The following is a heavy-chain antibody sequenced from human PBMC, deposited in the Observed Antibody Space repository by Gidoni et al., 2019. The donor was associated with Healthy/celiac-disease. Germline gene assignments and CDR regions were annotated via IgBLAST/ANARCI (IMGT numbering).Heavy chain of an antibody. D-gene: IGHD1-20*01. J-gene: IGHJ4*02. Sequence: QVQLQESGPGLVKPSETLSLTCTVSGGSISSYYWSWIRQPPGKGLEWIGYIYYSGSTNYNPSLKSRVTISVDTSKNQFSLKLSSVTAADTAVYYCARCNWNSLKGCYFDYWGQGTLVTVSS. CDR3: ARCNWNSLKGCYFDY. V-gene: IGHV4-59*01. CDR2: IYYSGST. CDR1: GGSISSYY.